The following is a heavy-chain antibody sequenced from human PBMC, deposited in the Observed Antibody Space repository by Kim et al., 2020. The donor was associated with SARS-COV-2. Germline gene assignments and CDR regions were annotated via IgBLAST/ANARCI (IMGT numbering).Heavy chain of an antibody. CDR2: INPSEST. V-gene: IGHV4-34*01. J-gene: IGHJ4*02. Sequence: SETLTLTCAVDGGSFNTYYWTWIRKPPGKGMGWNGEINPSESTISNPPLRSRATISIDKSRKKFSLKLTSMAATDSSIFYCEGGHLGHCDSTICPLHYWGQGSLVTVS. D-gene: IGHD2-2*01. CDR1: GGSFNTYY. CDR3: EGGHLGHCDSTICPLHY.